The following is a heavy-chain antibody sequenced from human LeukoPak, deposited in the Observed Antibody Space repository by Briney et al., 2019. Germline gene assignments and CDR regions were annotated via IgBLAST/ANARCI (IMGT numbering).Heavy chain of an antibody. CDR2: IYYSGST. CDR1: GDSISSSSSY. V-gene: IGHV4-39*07. D-gene: IGHD5-12*01. CDR3: VGVATNHYYYYMDV. J-gene: IGHJ6*03. Sequence: SETLSLTCTVSGDSISSSSSYWGWIRQPPGKGLEWIGSIYYSGSTYYNPSLKSRVTISVDKSKNQFSLKLSSVTAADTAVYYCVGVATNHYYYYMDVWGKGTTVTVSS.